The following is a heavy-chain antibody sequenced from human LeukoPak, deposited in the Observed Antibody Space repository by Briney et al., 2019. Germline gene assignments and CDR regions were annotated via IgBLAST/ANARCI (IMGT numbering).Heavy chain of an antibody. D-gene: IGHD2-2*01. CDR1: GGTFISYT. CDR3: TTDGPYCSSTSCYRNFDY. Sequence: GASVKVSCKASGGTFISYTISWVRQAPGQGLEWMGRIIPILGIANYAQKFQGRVTITADKYTSTAYMELSSLRSEDTAVYYCTTDGPYCSSTSCYRNFDYWGQGTLVTVSS. CDR2: IIPILGIA. V-gene: IGHV1-69*04. J-gene: IGHJ4*02.